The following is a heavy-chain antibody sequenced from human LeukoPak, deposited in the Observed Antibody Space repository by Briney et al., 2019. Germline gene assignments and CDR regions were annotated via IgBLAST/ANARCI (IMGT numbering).Heavy chain of an antibody. CDR3: AREDYYDSSGYLDY. J-gene: IGHJ4*02. CDR1: GGSLSSSGYY. D-gene: IGHD3-22*01. Sequence: SETLSLTCTVSGGSLSSSGYYWSWLRQHPGKGLEWVGYIYYSGTTYYNPSLKSRVTLSVHTSKNQFSLKLFSVTAADTAVYYFAREDYYDSSGYLDYWGQGALVTVSS. V-gene: IGHV4-31*03. CDR2: IYYSGTT.